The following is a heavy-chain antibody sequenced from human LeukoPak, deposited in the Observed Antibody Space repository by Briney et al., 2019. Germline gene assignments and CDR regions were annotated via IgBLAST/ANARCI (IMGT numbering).Heavy chain of an antibody. CDR1: GFIFSNYE. V-gene: IGHV3-48*03. J-gene: IGHJ4*02. CDR2: INSSANTI. Sequence: GGSLRLSCGASGFIFSNYEMNWVRQAPGKGLEWISYINSSANTIYYRDSVKGRFTISRDNARNSLYLQMNSLRAEDTAVYYCVRGAFDYIWGTYRLFEFWGQGTLVTVSS. CDR3: VRGAFDYIWGTYRLFEF. D-gene: IGHD3-16*02.